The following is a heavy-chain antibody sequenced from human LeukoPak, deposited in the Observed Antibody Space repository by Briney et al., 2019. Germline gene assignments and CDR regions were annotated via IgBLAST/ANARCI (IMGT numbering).Heavy chain of an antibody. Sequence: PGGSLRPSCAASGFTFSSYAMSWVRQAPGQGLEWVSAISGSGGSTYYADSVKGRFTISRDNSKTTLYLQMNSLRAEDTAVYYCAKDLLTTVNYYFDYWGQGTLVTVSS. CDR3: AKDLLTTVNYYFDY. D-gene: IGHD4-17*01. CDR2: ISGSGGST. V-gene: IGHV3-23*01. CDR1: GFTFSSYA. J-gene: IGHJ4*02.